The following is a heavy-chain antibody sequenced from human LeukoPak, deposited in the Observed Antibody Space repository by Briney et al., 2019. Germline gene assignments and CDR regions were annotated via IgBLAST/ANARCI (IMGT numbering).Heavy chain of an antibody. Sequence: ASVKVSCTASGYTFTSYDINWVRQATGQGLEWMGWMNPNSGNTGYAQKFQGRVTMTTDTSTSTAYMELGSLRSDDTAVYYCARDGRYYDFWSGNLGPHYYYYMDVWGKGTTVTVSS. J-gene: IGHJ6*03. D-gene: IGHD3-3*01. CDR2: MNPNSGNT. V-gene: IGHV1-8*01. CDR3: ARDGRYYDFWSGNLGPHYYYYMDV. CDR1: GYTFTSYD.